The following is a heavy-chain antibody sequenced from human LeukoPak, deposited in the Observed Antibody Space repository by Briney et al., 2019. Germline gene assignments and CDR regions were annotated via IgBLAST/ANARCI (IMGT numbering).Heavy chain of an antibody. CDR3: AKDIGSGSCMDV. Sequence: GGSLRLSCAASGFTFDDYAMHWVRQARGKGLEWVSGISWNRGSIGYADYVKGRFTRSRDNAKNSLYLQMNSLRAEDTALYYCAKDIGSGSCMDVWGQGTTVTVSS. CDR2: ISWNRGSI. J-gene: IGHJ6*02. CDR1: GFTFDDYA. D-gene: IGHD1-26*01. V-gene: IGHV3-9*01.